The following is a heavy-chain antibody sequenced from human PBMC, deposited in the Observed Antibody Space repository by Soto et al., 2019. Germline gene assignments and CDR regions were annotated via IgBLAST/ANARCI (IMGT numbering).Heavy chain of an antibody. Sequence: EVQLLESGGGLVQPGGSLRLSCAASGFTFSSYAMSWVRQAPGKGLEWVSAISGSGGSTYYADSVKGRFTISRDNXXNTLYLQMNSLRAEDTAVYYCATGRGLYYQYGMDVWGQGTTVTVSS. CDR1: GFTFSSYA. V-gene: IGHV3-23*01. J-gene: IGHJ6*02. CDR2: ISGSGGST. CDR3: ATGRGLYYQYGMDV. D-gene: IGHD3-10*01.